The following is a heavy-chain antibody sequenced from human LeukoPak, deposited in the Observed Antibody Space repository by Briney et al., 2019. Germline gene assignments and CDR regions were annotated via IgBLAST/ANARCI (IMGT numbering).Heavy chain of an antibody. Sequence: ASVKVSCKASGYTFTGYYMHWVRQAPGQGLEWMGWINPNSGGTNYAQKFQGRVTMTRDTSIGTAYMELSRLRSDDTAVYYCARDFLIAVAGTVDYWGQGTLVTVSS. V-gene: IGHV1-2*02. CDR3: ARDFLIAVAGTVDY. J-gene: IGHJ4*02. CDR2: INPNSGGT. CDR1: GYTFTGYY. D-gene: IGHD6-19*01.